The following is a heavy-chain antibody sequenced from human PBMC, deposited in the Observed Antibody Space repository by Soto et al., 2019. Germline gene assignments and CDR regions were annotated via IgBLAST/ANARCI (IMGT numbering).Heavy chain of an antibody. Sequence: SGPTLVNPTQTLTLTCTFSGFSLSTSGMCVSWIRQPPGKALEWLARIDWDDDKYYSTSLKTRLTISKDTSKNQVVLTMTNMDPVDTATYYCARSLYGDYVTDYYYCYMDVWGKGTTVTVS. D-gene: IGHD4-17*01. CDR3: ARSLYGDYVTDYYYCYMDV. V-gene: IGHV2-70*11. J-gene: IGHJ6*03. CDR1: GFSLSTSGMC. CDR2: IDWDDDK.